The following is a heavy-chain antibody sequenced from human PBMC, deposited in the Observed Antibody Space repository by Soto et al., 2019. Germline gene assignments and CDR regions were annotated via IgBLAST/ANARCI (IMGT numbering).Heavy chain of an antibody. J-gene: IGHJ6*02. CDR3: ARRIAAAGTLGHYYRMDV. CDR1: GYSFTSYW. V-gene: IGHV5-51*01. CDR2: IYPGDSDT. Sequence: GESLKISCKGSGYSFTSYWIGWVRQMPGKGLEWMGIIYPGDSDTRYSPSFQGQVTISADKSISTAYLQWSSLKASDTAMYYCARRIAAAGTLGHYYRMDVWGQGTTVTVSS. D-gene: IGHD6-13*01.